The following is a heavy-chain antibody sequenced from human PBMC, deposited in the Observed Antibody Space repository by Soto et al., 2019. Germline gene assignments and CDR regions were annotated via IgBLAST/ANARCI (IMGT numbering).Heavy chain of an antibody. V-gene: IGHV1-18*01. CDR2: ISAYNGNT. D-gene: IGHD3-3*01. Sequence: EASVKVSCKASGYTFTSYGISWVRQAPGQGLEWMGWISAYNGNTNYAQKLQGRVTMTTDTSTSTAYMELRSLRSDATAVYYCARVPPYYDFWSGYSENFDYWGQGTLVTVSS. CDR3: ARVPPYYDFWSGYSENFDY. CDR1: GYTFTSYG. J-gene: IGHJ4*02.